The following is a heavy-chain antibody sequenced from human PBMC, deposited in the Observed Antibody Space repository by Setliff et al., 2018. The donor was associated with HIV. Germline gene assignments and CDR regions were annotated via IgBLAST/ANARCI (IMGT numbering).Heavy chain of an antibody. D-gene: IGHD2-2*01. CDR2: IYTSGST. V-gene: IGHV4-4*08. CDR3: ARGVNTGGYHYYYYYMDV. Sequence: SETLSLTCTVSGGSISSYYWSWIRQPPGKGLEWIGYIYTSGSTNYNPSLKSRVSISVDTSKKQFSLKLSSVTAADTAGYYRARGVNTGGYHYYYYYMDVLGKGTTVPVSS. CDR1: GGSISSYY. J-gene: IGHJ6*03.